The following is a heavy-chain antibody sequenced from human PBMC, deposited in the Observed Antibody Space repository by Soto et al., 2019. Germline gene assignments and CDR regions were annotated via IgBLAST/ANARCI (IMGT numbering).Heavy chain of an antibody. J-gene: IGHJ6*02. D-gene: IGHD3-9*01. CDR1: GFTFSSYA. Sequence: VQLLESGGGLVQPGGSLRLSCAASGFTFSSYAMSWVRQAPGKGLEWIGEINHSGSTNYNPSLKSRVTISVDTSKNQFSLKLSSVTAADTAVYYCARGGIFDWLAYYYYYGMDVWGQGTTVTVSS. CDR3: ARGGIFDWLAYYYYYGMDV. CDR2: INHSGST. V-gene: IGHV4-34*01.